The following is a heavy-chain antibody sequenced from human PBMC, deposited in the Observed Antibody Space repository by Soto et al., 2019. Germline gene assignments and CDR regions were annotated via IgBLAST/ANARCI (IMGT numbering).Heavy chain of an antibody. CDR3: AFGYCSSTSCSHYYYYYMDV. CDR2: INPSGGST. V-gene: IGHV1-46*03. CDR1: GYTFTSYY. D-gene: IGHD2-2*01. Sequence: ASVKVSCKASGYTFTSYYMHWVRQAPGQGLEWMGIINPSGGSTSYAQKFQGRVTMTRDTSTSTVYMELSSLRSEDTAVYYCAFGYCSSTSCSHYYYYYMDVWGKGTTVTVSS. J-gene: IGHJ6*03.